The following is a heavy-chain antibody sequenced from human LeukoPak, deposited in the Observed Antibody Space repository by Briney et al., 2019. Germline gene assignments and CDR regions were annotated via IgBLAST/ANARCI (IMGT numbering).Heavy chain of an antibody. CDR1: GGSFSNYY. Sequence: SETLSLTCAVYGGSFSNYYWSWIRQSPGKGLEWIGEINDSGTINYNPSLMSRVTISVDTSKNQFSLKLSSVTAADTAVYYCARRWNYGRNYYIDVWGKGATVSVSS. V-gene: IGHV4-34*01. CDR2: INDSGTI. D-gene: IGHD1-7*01. CDR3: ARRWNYGRNYYIDV. J-gene: IGHJ6*03.